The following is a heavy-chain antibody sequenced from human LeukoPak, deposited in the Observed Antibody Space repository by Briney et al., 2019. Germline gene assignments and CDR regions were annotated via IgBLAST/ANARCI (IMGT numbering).Heavy chain of an antibody. CDR2: ISYDGSNK. V-gene: IGHV3-30*18. D-gene: IGHD3-10*01. J-gene: IGHJ6*02. CDR3: AKDRSTMVRGVILYYYYYGMDV. Sequence: GGSLRLSCAASGFTLSSYGMHWVRQAPGKGLEWVAVISYDGSNKYYADSVKGRFTISRDNSKNTLYLQINSLRAEDTAVYYCAKDRSTMVRGVILYYYYYGMDVWGQGTTVTVSS. CDR1: GFTLSSYG.